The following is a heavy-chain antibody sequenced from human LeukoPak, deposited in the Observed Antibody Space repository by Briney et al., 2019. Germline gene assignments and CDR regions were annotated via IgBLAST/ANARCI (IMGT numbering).Heavy chain of an antibody. CDR3: AKDVTVVTPRDLFDY. J-gene: IGHJ4*02. CDR1: GFTFSTYA. Sequence: GGSLRLSCVASGFTFSTYAMTWVRQAPGKGLEWVSAISGRGGSTYYADSVKGRFTISRDNSKNTVYLQMSSLRAEDTAVYYCAKDVTVVTPRDLFDYWGQGTLVTVSS. V-gene: IGHV3-23*01. CDR2: ISGRGGST. D-gene: IGHD4-23*01.